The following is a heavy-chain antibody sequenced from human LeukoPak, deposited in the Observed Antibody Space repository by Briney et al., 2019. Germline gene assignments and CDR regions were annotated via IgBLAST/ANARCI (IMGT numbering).Heavy chain of an antibody. V-gene: IGHV3-48*01. Sequence: GGSLRLSCAASGFTFSSYSMNWVRQAPGKGLEWVSYISSSSTIYYADSVEGRFTISRDNAKNSLYLQMNSLRAEDTAVYYCAREDILTGSSDYWGQGTLVTVSS. CDR1: GFTFSSYS. CDR3: AREDILTGSSDY. J-gene: IGHJ4*02. CDR2: ISSSSTI. D-gene: IGHD3-9*01.